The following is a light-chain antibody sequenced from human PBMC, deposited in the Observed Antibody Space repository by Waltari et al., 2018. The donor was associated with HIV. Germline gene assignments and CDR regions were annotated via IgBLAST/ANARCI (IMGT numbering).Light chain of an antibody. Sequence: QSVVTQPPPASGAPGQPVTISCSGPNDNLRRRSVSWYQQSPGTAPKLVIYKKDQRPSGVPDRFSGSKSGTSASLAISGLRSEDEADYYCASWDESLNGRVFGGGTKLTVL. V-gene: IGLV1-47*01. CDR3: ASWDESLNGRV. CDR1: NDNLRRRS. J-gene: IGLJ3*02. CDR2: KKD.